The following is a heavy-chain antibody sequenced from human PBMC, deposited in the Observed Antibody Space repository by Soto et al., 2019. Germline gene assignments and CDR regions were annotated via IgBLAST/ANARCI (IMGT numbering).Heavy chain of an antibody. D-gene: IGHD3-10*01. CDR2: IIPIFGTA. CDR1: GGTFSSYA. J-gene: IGHJ4*02. CDR3: ARDPVGGSDPL. Sequence: ASVKVSCKASGGTFSSYAISWVRQAPGQGLEWMGGIIPIFGTANYAQKFQGRVTITADKSTSTAYMELSSLRSEDTAVYYCARDPVGGSDPLWGQGTLVTVSS. V-gene: IGHV1-69*06.